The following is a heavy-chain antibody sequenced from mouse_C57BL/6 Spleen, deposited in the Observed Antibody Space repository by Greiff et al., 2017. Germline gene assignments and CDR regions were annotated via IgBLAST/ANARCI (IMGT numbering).Heavy chain of an antibody. D-gene: IGHD1-1*01. Sequence: EVQLVESGGGLVQPGGSLSLSCAASGFTFTDYYMSWVRQPPGKALEWLGFIRNKANGYTTEYSASVKGRFTISSDNSQSILYLQMNALRAEDSATYYCARYMEDYYGSFYYYAMDYWGQGTSVTVSS. CDR3: ARYMEDYYGSFYYYAMDY. J-gene: IGHJ4*01. CDR1: GFTFTDYY. V-gene: IGHV7-3*01. CDR2: IRNKANGYTT.